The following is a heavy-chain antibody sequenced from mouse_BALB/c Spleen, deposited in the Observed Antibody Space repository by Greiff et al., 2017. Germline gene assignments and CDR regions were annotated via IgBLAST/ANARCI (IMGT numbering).Heavy chain of an antibody. CDR1: GYTFTSYW. D-gene: IGHD2-1*01. CDR2: INPSNGRT. J-gene: IGHJ2*01. V-gene: IGHV1S81*02. Sequence: QVQLQQPGAELVKPGASVKLSCKASGYTFTSYWMHWVKQRPGQGLEWIGEINPSNGRTNYNEKFKSKATLTVDKSSSTAYMQLSSLTSEDSAVYYCARGDGNLFAYWGQGTTLTVSS. CDR3: ARGDGNLFAY.